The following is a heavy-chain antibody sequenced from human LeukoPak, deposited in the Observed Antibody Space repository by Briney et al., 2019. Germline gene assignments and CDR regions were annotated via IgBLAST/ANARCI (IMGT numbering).Heavy chain of an antibody. CDR3: ARATVTTQGYNWFDP. D-gene: IGHD4-17*01. CDR1: GGSISSYY. Sequence: SETLSLTCTVSGGSISSYYWSWIRQPPGKGLEWIGYIYYSGSTNYNPSLKSRVTISVDTSKYQFSLKLSSVTAADTAVYYCARATVTTQGYNWFDPWGQGTLVTVSS. V-gene: IGHV4-59*01. CDR2: IYYSGST. J-gene: IGHJ5*02.